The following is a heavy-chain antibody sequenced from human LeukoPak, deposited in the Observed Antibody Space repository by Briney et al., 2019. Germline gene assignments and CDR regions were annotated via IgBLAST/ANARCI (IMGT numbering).Heavy chain of an antibody. D-gene: IGHD3-16*01. CDR2: ISGSGGST. CDR3: ANWDDYVWGSQN. Sequence: GGSLRLSCAASGFTFSSYAMSWVRQAPGKGLEWVSAISGSGGSTYYADSVKGRFTISRDNSKNTLYLQMNSLRAEDTAVYYCANWDDYVWGSQNWGQGTLVTASS. V-gene: IGHV3-23*01. J-gene: IGHJ4*02. CDR1: GFTFSSYA.